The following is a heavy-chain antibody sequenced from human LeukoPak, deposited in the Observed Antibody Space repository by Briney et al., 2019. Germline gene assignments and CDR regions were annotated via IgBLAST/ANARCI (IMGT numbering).Heavy chain of an antibody. J-gene: IGHJ6*03. CDR2: IYYSGST. CDR3: ARGSYDFWSGYYEHYYYYMDV. D-gene: IGHD3-3*01. Sequence: PSETLSLTCTVSGGSISSYYWSWIRQPPGKGLEWIGYIYYSGSTNYNPSLKSRVTISVDTSKNQFSLKLNSVTAADTAVYYCARGSYDFWSGYYEHYYYYMDVWGKGTTVTVSS. V-gene: IGHV4-59*01. CDR1: GGSISSYY.